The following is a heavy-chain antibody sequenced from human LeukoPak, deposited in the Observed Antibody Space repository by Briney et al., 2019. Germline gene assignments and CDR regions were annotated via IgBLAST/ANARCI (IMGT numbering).Heavy chain of an antibody. CDR3: ARVVGAPPYYYMDV. V-gene: IGHV1-69*13. D-gene: IGHD1-26*01. Sequence: SVKVSCKASGGTFSGYAISWVRQAPGQGLEWMGGIIPIFGTANYAQKFQGRVTITADESTSTAYMEPSSLRSEDTAVYYCARVVGAPPYYYMDVWGKGTTVTISS. CDR1: GGTFSGYA. J-gene: IGHJ6*03. CDR2: IIPIFGTA.